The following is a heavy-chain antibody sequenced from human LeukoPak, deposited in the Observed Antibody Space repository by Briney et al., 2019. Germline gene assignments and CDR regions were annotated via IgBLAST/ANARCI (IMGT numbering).Heavy chain of an antibody. Sequence: SETLSLTCTVSGGSISSYYWSWIRQPAGKGLEWIGRIYTSGSTNYNPSLKSRVTMSVDTSKNQFSLKLSSVTAAQTAVYYCACVVAVTAAVPSDAFDICGQGKMVTVSS. V-gene: IGHV4-4*07. CDR2: IYTSGST. J-gene: IGHJ3*02. D-gene: IGHD2-21*02. CDR3: ACVVAVTAAVPSDAFDI. CDR1: GGSISSYY.